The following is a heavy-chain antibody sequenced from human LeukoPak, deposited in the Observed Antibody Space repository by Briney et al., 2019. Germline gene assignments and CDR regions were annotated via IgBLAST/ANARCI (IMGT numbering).Heavy chain of an antibody. Sequence: PGGSLRLSCAASGFTFSSFALSWVRHAPGKGLEWVSGVSYTRVATYYADSVKGRFTISRDDSQNILYLQMNGLRAEDTAVYFCAKAFREFGTSSSYSSFDSWGQGTMVTVSS. J-gene: IGHJ3*01. CDR3: AKAFREFGTSSSYSSFDS. D-gene: IGHD5-18*01. V-gene: IGHV3-23*01. CDR1: GFTFSSFA. CDR2: VSYTRVAT.